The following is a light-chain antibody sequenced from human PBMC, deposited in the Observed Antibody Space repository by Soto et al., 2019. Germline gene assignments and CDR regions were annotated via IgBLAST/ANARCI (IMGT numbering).Light chain of an antibody. V-gene: IGKV3-11*01. CDR3: HHRSNWPPEDT. Sequence: EVLLTQSPATLSFTPGESDTLSCRASQPINTYLGWYQQKSGQSPRLLIYDASNRAADIPARFSASGFGTDFTLTISSLKPEDFGTYYCHHRSNWPPEDTFGQGTKLEI. J-gene: IGKJ2*01. CDR1: QPINTY. CDR2: DAS.